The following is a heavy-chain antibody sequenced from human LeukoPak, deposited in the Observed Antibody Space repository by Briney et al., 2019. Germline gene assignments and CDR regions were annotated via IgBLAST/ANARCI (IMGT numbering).Heavy chain of an antibody. D-gene: IGHD1-14*01. CDR3: TRENRATNGRFYFDY. J-gene: IGHJ4*02. V-gene: IGHV3-9*01. CDR2: ISWNSGSI. CDR1: GFNFDDYA. Sequence: GGSLRLSCAASGFNFDDYAMHWVRQAPGKGLEWVSGISWNSGSIGYADSVKGRFTISRDNAKNTLYLQMNSLRAEDTAVYYCTRENRATNGRFYFDYWGQGTLVTVSS.